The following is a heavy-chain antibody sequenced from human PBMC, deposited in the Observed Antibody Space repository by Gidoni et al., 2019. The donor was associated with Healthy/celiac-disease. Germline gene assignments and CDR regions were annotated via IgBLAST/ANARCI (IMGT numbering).Heavy chain of an antibody. Sequence: QVQLQESGPGLVKPSETVYLPGTVSGGSISSYNWSWIRPPPGKGLEWIGYLCYSGSTNYNPSLKSRVTISVDTSKNQFSLKLSSVTAADTAVYYCASGVVVAANTYYYYYGMDVWGQGTTVTVSS. CDR3: ASGVVVAANTYYYYYGMDV. CDR2: LCYSGST. J-gene: IGHJ6*02. D-gene: IGHD2-15*01. V-gene: IGHV4-59*01. CDR1: GGSISSYN.